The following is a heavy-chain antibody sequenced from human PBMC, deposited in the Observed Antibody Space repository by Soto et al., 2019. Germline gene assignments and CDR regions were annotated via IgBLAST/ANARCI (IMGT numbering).Heavy chain of an antibody. CDR1: GFTFSSYA. J-gene: IGHJ4*02. Sequence: EVQLLESGAGLVQPGGSLRLSCAASGFTFSSYAMSWVRQAPGKGLEWVSAISGSGRSTYYADSVKGRFTISRDNSKNTAYLQMNSLRAEDTGVDYCAKGVRGLGVAGYGFDYWGQGTLVTVSS. V-gene: IGHV3-23*01. CDR3: AKGVRGLGVAGYGFDY. CDR2: ISGSGRST. D-gene: IGHD3-9*01.